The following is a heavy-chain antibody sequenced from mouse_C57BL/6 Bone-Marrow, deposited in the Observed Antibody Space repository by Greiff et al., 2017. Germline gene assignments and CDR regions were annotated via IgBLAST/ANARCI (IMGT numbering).Heavy chain of an antibody. D-gene: IGHD1-1*01. CDR3: AIPMYYYGSSPWFAY. Sequence: VKLQQPGAELVKPGASVKVSCKASGYTFTSYWMHWVKQRPGQGLEWIGRIHPSDSDTNYNQKFKGKATLTVDKSSSTAYMQLSSLTSEDSAVYYCAIPMYYYGSSPWFAYWGQGTLVTVSA. CDR2: IHPSDSDT. CDR1: GYTFTSYW. V-gene: IGHV1-74*01. J-gene: IGHJ3*01.